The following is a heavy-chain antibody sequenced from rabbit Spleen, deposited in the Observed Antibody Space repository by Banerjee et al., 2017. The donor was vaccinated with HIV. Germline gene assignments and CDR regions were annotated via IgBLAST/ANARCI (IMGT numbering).Heavy chain of an antibody. CDR1: GFSFSSSYW. V-gene: IGHV1S45*01. J-gene: IGHJ4*01. CDR3: ARDPDAGGIDYDL. D-gene: IGHD8-1*01. Sequence: QEQLEASGRDLATPEGSLTPTCTASGFSFSSSYWICWVRQAPGKGLEWIACIYTGSSGRTYYASWAKGRFTISKTSSATVTLQMTSLTAADTATYFCARDPDAGGIDYDLWGPGTLVTVS. CDR2: IYTGSSGRT.